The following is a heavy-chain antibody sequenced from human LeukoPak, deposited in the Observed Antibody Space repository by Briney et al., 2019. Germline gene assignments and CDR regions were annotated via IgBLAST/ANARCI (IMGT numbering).Heavy chain of an antibody. V-gene: IGHV3-23*01. D-gene: IGHD5-18*01. J-gene: IGHJ4*02. Sequence: GGSLRLSCAGSGLTFSRYGMRWVRQAPGKGREGGSAISESGSGTDYADSVKGRLTISRDNSKHTLYLQMNSLRAQDTAVYYCAKDIAQGYTFGSIEQDYWGQGTLVTVSS. CDR1: GLTFSRYG. CDR3: AKDIAQGYTFGSIEQDY. CDR2: ISESGSGT.